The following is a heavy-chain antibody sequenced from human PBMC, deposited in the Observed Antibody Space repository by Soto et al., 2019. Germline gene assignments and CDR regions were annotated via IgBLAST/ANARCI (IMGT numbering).Heavy chain of an antibody. D-gene: IGHD1-26*01. CDR2: IYYSGST. J-gene: IGHJ6*02. CDR3: ARVLGAALYSGMDV. CDR1: EGSIVSGGCC. Sequence: PSVPLCLSWTVSEGSIVSGGCCWIWNRQPPGKGLEWIGYIYYSGSTYYNPSLKSRVTISVDTSKNQFSLKLSSVTAADTAVYYCARVLGAALYSGMDVRGQRTTVPGSS. V-gene: IGHV4-30-4*01.